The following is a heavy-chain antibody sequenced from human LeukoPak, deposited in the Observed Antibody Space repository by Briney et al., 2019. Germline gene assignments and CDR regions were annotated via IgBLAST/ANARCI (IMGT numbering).Heavy chain of an antibody. CDR2: ISGSGGST. CDR3: AKGSLSSGYYADY. CDR1: GFTFSSYA. D-gene: IGHD3-22*01. V-gene: IGHV3-23*01. J-gene: IGHJ4*02. Sequence: GGSLRLSCAASGFTFSSYAMSWVRQAPGKGLEWVSAISGSGGSTYHADSVKGRFTISRDNSKNTLYLRMNRLRAEDTSVYYCAKGSLSSGYYADYWGQGTLVTVSS.